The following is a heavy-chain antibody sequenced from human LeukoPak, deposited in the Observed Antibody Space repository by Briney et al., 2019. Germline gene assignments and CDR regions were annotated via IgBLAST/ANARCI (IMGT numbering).Heavy chain of an antibody. J-gene: IGHJ6*03. V-gene: IGHV1-69*13. D-gene: IGHD6-19*01. CDR3: ARVNGWSFDYYYYMDV. CDR1: GGTFSSYA. Sequence: SVKVSCKASGGTFSSYAISWVRQAPGQGLEWMGGIIPIFGTANYAQKFQGRVTITADESTSTAYMELSSLRSEDTAVYYCARVNGWSFDYYYYMDVWGKGTTVTVSS. CDR2: IIPIFGTA.